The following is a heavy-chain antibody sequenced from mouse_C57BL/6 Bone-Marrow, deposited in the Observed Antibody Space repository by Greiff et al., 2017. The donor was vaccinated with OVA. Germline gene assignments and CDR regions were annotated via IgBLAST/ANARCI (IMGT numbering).Heavy chain of an antibody. CDR3: ARLWPFAY. V-gene: IGHV1-59*01. J-gene: IGHJ3*01. CDR2: IDPSDSYT. Sequence: VKLQQPGAELVRPGTSVKLSCKASGYTFTSYWMHWVKQRPGQGLEWIGVIDPSDSYTNYNQKFKGKATLTVDTSSSTAYMQLSSLTSEDSAVYYCARLWPFAYWGQGTLVTVSA. D-gene: IGHD1-1*02. CDR1: GYTFTSYW.